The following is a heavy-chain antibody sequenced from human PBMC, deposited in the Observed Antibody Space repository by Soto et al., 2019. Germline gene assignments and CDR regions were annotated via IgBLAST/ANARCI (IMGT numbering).Heavy chain of an antibody. D-gene: IGHD3-22*01. CDR1: GGSISSGGYF. CDR3: ARLSNYYDSRGYAEYYFDY. Sequence: QVQLQESGPGLVKPSQTLSLTCTVSGGSISSGGYFWSWIRQHPGKGLEWIGYIYYTGSANYNPSLKSRITISVDVSKNQFSLKLSSVTAEDTAVYYCARLSNYYDSRGYAEYYFDYWGQGTLVTVSS. V-gene: IGHV4-31*03. CDR2: IYYTGSA. J-gene: IGHJ4*02.